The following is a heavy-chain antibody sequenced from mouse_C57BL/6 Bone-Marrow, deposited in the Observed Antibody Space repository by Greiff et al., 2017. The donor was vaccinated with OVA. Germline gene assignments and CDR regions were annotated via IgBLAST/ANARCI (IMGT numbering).Heavy chain of an antibody. D-gene: IGHD1-1*01. CDR3: AREGLRSDYYAMDY. V-gene: IGHV5-6*01. Sequence: EVKLMESGGDFVKPGGSLKLSCAASGFTFSSYGMSWVRQTPDKRLEWVATISSGGSYTYYPDSVKGRFTISRDNAKNTLYLQMSSLKSEDTAMYYCAREGLRSDYYAMDYWGQGTSVTVSS. J-gene: IGHJ4*01. CDR2: ISSGGSYT. CDR1: GFTFSSYG.